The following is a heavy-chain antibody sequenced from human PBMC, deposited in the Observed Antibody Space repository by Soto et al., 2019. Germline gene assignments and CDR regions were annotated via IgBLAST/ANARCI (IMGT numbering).Heavy chain of an antibody. CDR1: GFTFSSYG. CDR2: IWYDGSNK. V-gene: IGHV3-33*01. D-gene: IGHD5-12*01. CDR3: ARGGMATITYYYYGMDV. Sequence: HPGGSLRLSCAASGFTFSSYGMHWVRQAPGKGLEWVAVIWYDGSNKYYADSVKGRFTISRDNSKNTLYLQMNSLRAEDTAVYYCARGGMATITYYYYGMDVWGQGTTVTVSS. J-gene: IGHJ6*02.